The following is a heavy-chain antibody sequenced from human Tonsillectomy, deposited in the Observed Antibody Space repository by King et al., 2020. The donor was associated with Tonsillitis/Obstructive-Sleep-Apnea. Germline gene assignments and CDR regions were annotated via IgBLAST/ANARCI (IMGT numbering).Heavy chain of an antibody. CDR2: IKSKTDGGTT. J-gene: IGHJ5*02. CDR1: GFTFSNAW. V-gene: IGHV3-15*01. Sequence: EVQLVESGGGLVKPGGSLRLSCAASGFTFSNAWMSWVRQAPGKGLEWVGRIKSKTDGGTTDYAAPVKGRFTISRDDSKNTLYLQMNSLKTEDTDVYYCTTGRGDILTGYYKGGFEPWGQGTLVTVSS. D-gene: IGHD3-9*01. CDR3: TTGRGDILTGYYKGGFEP.